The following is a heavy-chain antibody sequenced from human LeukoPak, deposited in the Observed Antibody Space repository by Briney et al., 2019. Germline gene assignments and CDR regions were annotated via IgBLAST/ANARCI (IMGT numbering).Heavy chain of an antibody. CDR3: ASNYDSSGYGGTYYMDV. Sequence: SETLSLTCTVSGGSISSYYWSWIRQPPGKGLERIGYIYYSGITNYNPSPKSRRTISVDTSKNQFSLKLSSVSAAHTAVYYCASNYDSSGYGGTYYMDVWGKGTTVTVSS. CDR2: IYYSGIT. CDR1: GGSISSYY. V-gene: IGHV4-59*01. J-gene: IGHJ6*03. D-gene: IGHD3-22*01.